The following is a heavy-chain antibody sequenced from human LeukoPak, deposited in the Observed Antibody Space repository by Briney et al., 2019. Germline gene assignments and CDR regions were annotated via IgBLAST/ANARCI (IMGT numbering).Heavy chain of an antibody. J-gene: IGHJ4*02. V-gene: IGHV1-69*13. D-gene: IGHD6-19*01. CDR1: GGTFSSYA. CDR2: IIPIFGTA. Sequence: GASVKVSCKASGGTFSSYAISWVRQAPGQGLEWMGGIIPIFGTANYAQKFQGRVTITADESTSTAYMELSSLRSEDTAVYYCAKVRWDNSGWYYLDNWGQGVLVTVSS. CDR3: AKVRWDNSGWYYLDN.